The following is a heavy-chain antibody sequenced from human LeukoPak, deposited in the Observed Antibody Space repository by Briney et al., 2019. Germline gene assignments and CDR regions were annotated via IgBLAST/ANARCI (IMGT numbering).Heavy chain of an antibody. CDR1: GFTFSSYE. CDR3: ARDTYSSSLLGRNSIRF. D-gene: IGHD6-6*01. Sequence: TGGSLRLSCAASGFTFSSYEMNWVRQAPGKGLEWVSYISSSGSTIYYADSVKGRFTISRDNAKNSLYLQMNSLRAEDTAVYYCARDTYSSSLLGRNSIRFWGQGTLVTVSS. J-gene: IGHJ4*02. CDR2: ISSSGSTI. V-gene: IGHV3-48*03.